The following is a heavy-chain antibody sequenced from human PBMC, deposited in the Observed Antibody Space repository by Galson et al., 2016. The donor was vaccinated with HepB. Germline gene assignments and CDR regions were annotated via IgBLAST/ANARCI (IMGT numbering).Heavy chain of an antibody. J-gene: IGHJ6*02. CDR3: ARDLSPIAAAGTSREYYYGMDV. CDR1: GYTFTRYN. D-gene: IGHD6-13*01. V-gene: IGHV1-46*01. Sequence: SVKVSCKASGYTFTRYNMHWVRQAPGQGLEWMGVINPSGGTTSYVQNFQGRVTMTRDTSTSTVYMELISLRSEDTAVYYCARDLSPIAAAGTSREYYYGMDVWGQGTTVTVSS. CDR2: INPSGGTT.